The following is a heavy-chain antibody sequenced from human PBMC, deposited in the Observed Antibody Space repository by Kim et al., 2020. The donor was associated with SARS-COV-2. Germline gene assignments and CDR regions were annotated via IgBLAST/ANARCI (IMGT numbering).Heavy chain of an antibody. D-gene: IGHD4-17*01. J-gene: IGHJ6*02. CDR2: INPSGGST. V-gene: IGHV1-46*01. CDR3: ARDFQKAVTTYYYYYGMDV. Sequence: ASVKVSCKASGYTFTSYYMHWVRQAPGQGLEWMGIINPSGGSTSYAQKFQGRVTMTRDTSTSTVYMELSSLRSEDTAVYYCARDFQKAVTTYYYYYGMDVWGQGTTVTVSS. CDR1: GYTFTSYY.